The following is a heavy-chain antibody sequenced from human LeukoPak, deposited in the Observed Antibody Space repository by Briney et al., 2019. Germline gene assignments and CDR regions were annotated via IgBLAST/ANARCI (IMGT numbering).Heavy chain of an antibody. Sequence: SETLSLTCTVSGGSITSHYWSWVRQPPGKGLEWIGYMYYSGFSNYNPSLKSRVTISIDTSKNQFSLKLSSVTAADTAVYYCARDAIDGGYYMDVWGRGTTVTVSS. J-gene: IGHJ6*03. CDR3: ARDAIDGGYYMDV. D-gene: IGHD2-15*01. CDR2: MYYSGFS. V-gene: IGHV4-59*11. CDR1: GGSITSHY.